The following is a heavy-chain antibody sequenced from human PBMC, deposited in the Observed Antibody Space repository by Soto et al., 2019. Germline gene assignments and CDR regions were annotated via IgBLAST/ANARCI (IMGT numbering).Heavy chain of an antibody. Sequence: GASVKVSCKASGYTFTSYAISWVRQAPGQGLEWMGWISADNGNTNYAQNLQGRVTMTTATSTSTAYMELRSLRSDDAAVYYCATIVGAVAYWGQGTLVTVSS. J-gene: IGHJ4*02. D-gene: IGHD1-26*01. CDR1: GYTFTSYA. CDR2: ISADNGNT. CDR3: ATIVGAVAY. V-gene: IGHV1-18*01.